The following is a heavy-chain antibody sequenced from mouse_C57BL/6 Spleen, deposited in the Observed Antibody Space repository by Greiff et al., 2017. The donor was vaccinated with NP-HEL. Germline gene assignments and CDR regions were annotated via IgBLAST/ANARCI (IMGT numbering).Heavy chain of an antibody. CDR1: GYAFSSYW. J-gene: IGHJ4*01. V-gene: IGHV1-80*01. D-gene: IGHD2-3*01. Sequence: QVQLQQSGAELVKPGASVKISCKASGYAFSSYWMNWVKQRPGKGLEWIGQIYPGDGDTNYNGQFKGKATLTADKSSSTAYMPPSGLTYEASAVYFCARSPPYDYYAMDYWGQGTSVTVSS. CDR3: ARSPPYDYYAMDY. CDR2: IYPGDGDT.